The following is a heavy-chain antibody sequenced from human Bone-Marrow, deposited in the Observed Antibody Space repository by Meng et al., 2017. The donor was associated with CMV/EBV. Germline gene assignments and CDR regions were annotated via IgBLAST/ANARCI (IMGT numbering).Heavy chain of an antibody. D-gene: IGHD2/OR15-2a*01. CDR1: GGSISSSSYY. V-gene: IGHV4-39*02. Sequence: SETLSLTCTVSGGSISSSSYYWGWIRQPPGKGLEWIGSIYYSGSTYYNPSRKSRVTISVDTSKSQFALKLSSGSAANTAGCYCLGENYLGTYLEYWGQGTLVTVSS. J-gene: IGHJ4*02. CDR2: IYYSGST. CDR3: LGENYLGTYLEY.